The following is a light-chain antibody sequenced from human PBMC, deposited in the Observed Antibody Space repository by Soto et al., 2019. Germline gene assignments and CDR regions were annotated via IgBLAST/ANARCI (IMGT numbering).Light chain of an antibody. J-gene: IGKJ4*01. CDR1: QGISNY. V-gene: IGKV1-27*01. Sequence: DIQMTQSPSSLSASVGDRVTITCRASQGISNYLAWYQQKPGKVPKLLIYAASTLQSGVPSRFSGSGSGTDFTLTISSLQPVDVATYYCQKYNSARALTFGGGTKVEIK. CDR3: QKYNSARALT. CDR2: AAS.